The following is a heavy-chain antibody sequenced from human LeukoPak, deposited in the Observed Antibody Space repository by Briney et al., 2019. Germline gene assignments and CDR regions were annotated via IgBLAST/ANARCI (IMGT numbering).Heavy chain of an antibody. Sequence: SQTLSLTCTASGGSISSGSYYWSWIPQPAGKELEWIVRIYTSGSTNYNPSLKSRVTISVDTSKNQFSLKLSSVTAADTAVYYCARKDTAMADDAFDIWGQGTMVTVSS. V-gene: IGHV4-61*02. J-gene: IGHJ3*02. CDR3: ARKDTAMADDAFDI. D-gene: IGHD5-18*01. CDR1: GGSISSGSYY. CDR2: IYTSGST.